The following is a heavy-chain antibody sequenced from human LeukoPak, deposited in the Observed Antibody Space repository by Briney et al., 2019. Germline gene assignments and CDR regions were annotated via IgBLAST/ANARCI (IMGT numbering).Heavy chain of an antibody. D-gene: IGHD3-10*01. CDR3: ALNMVGGQIFDF. CDR2: IKRHGSET. Sequence: PGGPLRLSCAASGFTFSSYAMSWVRQAPGKGLEWVADIKRHGSETHYGDSVKGRFTISRDNAKNSLYLQMNSLRAEDTAVYYCALNMVGGQIFDFWGQGTLVTVSS. V-gene: IGHV3-7*01. CDR1: GFTFSSYA. J-gene: IGHJ4*02.